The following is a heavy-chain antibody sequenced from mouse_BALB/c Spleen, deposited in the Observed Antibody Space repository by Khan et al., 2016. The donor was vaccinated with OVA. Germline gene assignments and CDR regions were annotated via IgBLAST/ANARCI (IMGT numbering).Heavy chain of an antibody. CDR3: AKDPPYNAMDY. V-gene: IGHV2-6-5*01. J-gene: IGHJ4*01. Sequence: VELVESGPGLVAPSQSLSITCTVSGFSLTDYAVSWIRQPPGKGLEWLGVIWGGGSKYYNSALKSRLSISKDNSKSQVFLKMNSLQTDDTAMYYCAKDPPYNAMDYWGQGTSVTVSS. CDR2: IWGGGSK. CDR1: GFSLTDYA.